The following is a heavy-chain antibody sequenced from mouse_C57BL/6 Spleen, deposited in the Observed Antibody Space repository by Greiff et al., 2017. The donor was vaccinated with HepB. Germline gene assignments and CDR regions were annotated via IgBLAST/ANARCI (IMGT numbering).Heavy chain of an antibody. Sequence: VQLVESGAELVKPGASVKISCKASGYAFSSYWMNWVKQRPGKGLEWIGQIYPGDGDTNYNGKFKGKATLTADKSSSTAYMQLSSLTSEDSAVYFCARDYYGSSYEDYWGQGTTLTVSS. CDR2: IYPGDGDT. V-gene: IGHV1-80*01. D-gene: IGHD1-1*01. CDR3: ARDYYGSSYEDY. J-gene: IGHJ2*01. CDR1: GYAFSSYW.